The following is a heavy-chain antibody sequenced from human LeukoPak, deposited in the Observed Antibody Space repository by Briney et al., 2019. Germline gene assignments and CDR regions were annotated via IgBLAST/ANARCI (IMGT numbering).Heavy chain of an antibody. D-gene: IGHD6-13*01. CDR1: GFTFSSYG. V-gene: IGHV3-30*19. CDR3: ARYSSSWFDY. CDR2: ISYDGSNK. J-gene: IGHJ4*02. Sequence: GGSLRLSCAASGFTFSSYGMHWVRQAPGKGLEWVAFISYDGSNKYYADSVKGRFTISRDNSKNTLYLQMNSLRAEDTAVYHCARYSSSWFDYWGQGTLVTVSS.